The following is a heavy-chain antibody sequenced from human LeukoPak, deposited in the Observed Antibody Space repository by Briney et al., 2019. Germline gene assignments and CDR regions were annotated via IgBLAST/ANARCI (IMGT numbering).Heavy chain of an antibody. V-gene: IGHV3-7*03. Sequence: SGGSLRLSCAASGFTFSSYWMSWVRQAPGKGLEWVANIKQDGSEKYYVDSVKGRFTISRDNAKNSLYLQMNSLRAEDTAVYYCARARCSGGSCYARGNYFDYWGQGTPVPVSS. CDR1: GFTFSSYW. CDR3: ARARCSGGSCYARGNYFDY. J-gene: IGHJ4*02. CDR2: IKQDGSEK. D-gene: IGHD2-15*01.